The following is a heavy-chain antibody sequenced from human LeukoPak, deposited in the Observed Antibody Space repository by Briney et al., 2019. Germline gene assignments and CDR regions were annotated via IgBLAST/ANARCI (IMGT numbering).Heavy chain of an antibody. J-gene: IGHJ5*02. D-gene: IGHD2-21*02. V-gene: IGHV3-7*03. Sequence: PGGSLRLSCAASGFTFSSYWMSWVRQAPGKGLEWVANIKQDGSEKYYVDSVKGQFTISRDNAKNSLYLQMNSLRAEDTAVYYCARQLLDCGGDCYVVGNWFDPWGQGTLVTVSS. CDR3: ARQLLDCGGDCYVVGNWFDP. CDR2: IKQDGSEK. CDR1: GFTFSSYW.